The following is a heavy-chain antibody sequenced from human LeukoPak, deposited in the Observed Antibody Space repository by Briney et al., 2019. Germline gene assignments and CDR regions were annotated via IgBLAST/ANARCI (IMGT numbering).Heavy chain of an antibody. CDR2: INHSGST. Sequence: SETLSLTCTVSGGSISSSSYYWGWIRQPPGKGLEWIGEINHSGSTNYNPSLKSRVTISVDTSKNQFSLKLSSVTAADTAVYYCARGKFPRPPYYGSGSYYNRRIYYYMDVWGKGTTVTVSS. CDR3: ARGKFPRPPYYGSGSYYNRRIYYYMDV. J-gene: IGHJ6*03. D-gene: IGHD3-10*01. CDR1: GGSISSSSYY. V-gene: IGHV4-39*07.